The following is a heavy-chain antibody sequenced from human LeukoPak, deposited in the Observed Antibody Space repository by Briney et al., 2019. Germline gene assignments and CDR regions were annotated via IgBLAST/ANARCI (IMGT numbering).Heavy chain of an antibody. D-gene: IGHD3-3*01. V-gene: IGHV3-66*02. CDR2: IYSGGST. J-gene: IGHJ4*02. CDR3: ARVYDFWSGYYLDY. Sequence: GGSLRLSCAASGFTVSSNYMSWVRQAPGKGLEWVSVIYSGGSTYYADSVKGQFTISRDNSKNTLYLQMNSLRAEDTAAYYCARVYDFWSGYYLDYWGQGTLVTVSS. CDR1: GFTVSSNY.